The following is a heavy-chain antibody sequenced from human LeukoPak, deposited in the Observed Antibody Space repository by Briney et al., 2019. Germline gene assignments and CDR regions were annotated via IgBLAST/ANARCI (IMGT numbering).Heavy chain of an antibody. Sequence: GGSLRLSCAASGFTFSSYVMSWVRQAPGKGLEWVLVISSSGGSTYYADSVKGRFTISRDNAKNTLYLQMNSLRAEDTAVYYCASPRYSYGVPTDYWGQGTLVTVSS. J-gene: IGHJ4*02. D-gene: IGHD5-24*01. CDR3: ASPRYSYGVPTDY. CDR2: ISSSGGST. CDR1: GFTFSSYV. V-gene: IGHV3-23*01.